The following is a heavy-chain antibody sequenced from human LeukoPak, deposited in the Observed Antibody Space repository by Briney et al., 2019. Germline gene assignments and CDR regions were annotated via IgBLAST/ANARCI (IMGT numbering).Heavy chain of an antibody. Sequence: PSETLSLTCTVSGGAISSSSYYWGWIRQPPGKGLEWIGSIYYSGSTYYNPSLKSRVTISVDTSKNQFSLKLSSVTAADTAVYYCARDRGYYGSGSNLGNWFDPWGQGTLVPVSS. D-gene: IGHD3-10*01. CDR1: GGAISSSSYY. CDR2: IYYSGST. CDR3: ARDRGYYGSGSNLGNWFDP. J-gene: IGHJ5*02. V-gene: IGHV4-39*07.